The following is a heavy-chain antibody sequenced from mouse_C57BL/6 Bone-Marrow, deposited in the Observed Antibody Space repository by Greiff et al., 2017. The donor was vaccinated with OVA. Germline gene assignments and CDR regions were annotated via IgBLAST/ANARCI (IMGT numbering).Heavy chain of an antibody. V-gene: IGHV1-81*01. CDR3: ARYVDYSKNYFDY. J-gene: IGHJ2*01. Sequence: QVQLQQSGAELARPGASVKLSCKASGYTFTSYSISWVKQRTGQGLEWIGEIYPRSGNTYYNEKFKGKATLTADKSSSTAYMELRSLTSEDSAVYFCARYVDYSKNYFDYWGQGTTLTVSS. D-gene: IGHD2-5*01. CDR2: IYPRSGNT. CDR1: GYTFTSYS.